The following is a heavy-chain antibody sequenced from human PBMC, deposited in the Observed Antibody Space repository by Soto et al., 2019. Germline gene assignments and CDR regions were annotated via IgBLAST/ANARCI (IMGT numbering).Heavy chain of an antibody. CDR1: GFTFSSYG. CDR3: AKNLRTTDDEGAFDI. V-gene: IGHV3-30*18. CDR2: ISYDGSNK. Sequence: QVQLVESGGGVVQPGRSLRLSCAASGFTFSSYGMHWVRQAPGKGLEWVAVISYDGSNKYYADSVKGRFTISRDNSKNTLYLQMNSLRAEDTAVYYCAKNLRTTDDEGAFDIWGQGTMVTVSS. J-gene: IGHJ3*02. D-gene: IGHD4-17*01.